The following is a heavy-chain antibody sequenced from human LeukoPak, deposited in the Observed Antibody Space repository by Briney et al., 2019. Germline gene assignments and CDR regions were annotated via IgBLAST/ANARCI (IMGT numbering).Heavy chain of an antibody. J-gene: IGHJ4*02. CDR1: GGSISSYY. V-gene: IGHV4-59*01. D-gene: IGHD3-9*01. CDR3: ARASLRYFDWLPDY. CDR2: IYYSGST. Sequence: SETLSLTCTVSGGSISSYYWSWIRQPPAKGLEGIGYIYYSGSTNYNPSLKSRVTISVDTSKNQFSLKLSSVTAADTAVYYCARASLRYFDWLPDYWGQGTLVTVSS.